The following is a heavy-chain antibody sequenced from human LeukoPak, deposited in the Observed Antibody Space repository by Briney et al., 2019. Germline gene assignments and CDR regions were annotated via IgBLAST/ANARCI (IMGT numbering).Heavy chain of an antibody. J-gene: IGHJ4*02. CDR3: ARFAAAGFGEGYFDY. CDR1: GFSFSDYW. Sequence: GGSLRLSCVASGFSFSDYWMSWIRQAPGKGLEGVSYISSSGSTIYYADSVKGRFTISRDNAKNSLYLQKNSLRAEDTAVYYCARFAAAGFGEGYFDYWGQGTLVTVSS. D-gene: IGHD6-13*01. CDR2: ISSSGSTI. V-gene: IGHV3-11*01.